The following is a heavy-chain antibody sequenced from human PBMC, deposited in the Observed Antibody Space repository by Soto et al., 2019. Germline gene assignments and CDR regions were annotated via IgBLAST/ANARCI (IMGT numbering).Heavy chain of an antibody. CDR2: MNGGGGST. D-gene: IGHD2-21*01. CDR1: GFTFGSYA. Sequence: EVGLLESGGGLVQPGGSLRLSCAASGFTFGSYAMSWVRQAPGKGLEWVSSMNGGGGSTYYAESVQGRFTISRDNSKNTLYLQMNSLRVEDTAVYYCAKKSVIAVPRYYFDLWGQGTLVTVSS. CDR3: AKKSVIAVPRYYFDL. J-gene: IGHJ4*02. V-gene: IGHV3-23*01.